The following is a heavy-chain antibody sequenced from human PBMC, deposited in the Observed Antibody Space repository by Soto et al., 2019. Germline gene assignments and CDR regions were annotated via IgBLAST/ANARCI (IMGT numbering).Heavy chain of an antibody. Sequence: QVQLVQSGAEVKKPGSSVKVSCKASGDTLNNYAINWVRQAPGQGLEWMGGILPIFKTPTYAQKFQCRDTSAAEESTSTDYMEVRSLRSDYSAVYFCATLASGGYFFQYWGQGTLVTVSS. D-gene: IGHD5-12*01. CDR1: GDTLNNYA. CDR3: ATLASGGYFFQY. V-gene: IGHV1-69*01. CDR2: ILPIFKTP. J-gene: IGHJ4*02.